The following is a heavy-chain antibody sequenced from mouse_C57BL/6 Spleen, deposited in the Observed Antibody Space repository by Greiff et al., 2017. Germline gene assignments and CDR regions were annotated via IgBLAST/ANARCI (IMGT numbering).Heavy chain of an antibody. Sequence: LQESGAELVKPGASVKISCKASGYAFSSYWMNWVKQRPGKGLEWIGQIYPGDGDTNYNGKFKGKATLTADKSSSTAYMQLSSLTSEDSAVYFCARAYYSNFGYFDVWGTGTTVTVSS. J-gene: IGHJ1*03. CDR1: GYAFSSYW. CDR3: ARAYYSNFGYFDV. V-gene: IGHV1-80*01. D-gene: IGHD2-5*01. CDR2: IYPGDGDT.